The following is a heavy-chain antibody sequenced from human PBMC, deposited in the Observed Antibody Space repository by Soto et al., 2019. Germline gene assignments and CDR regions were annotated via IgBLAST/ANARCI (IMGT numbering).Heavy chain of an antibody. D-gene: IGHD6-13*01. CDR1: GGSMSSSNW. Sequence: SETLSLSSAVSGGSMSSSNWWSWVRQPPGKGLEWIGEIYHSGSTNYNPSLKSRVTISVDKSKNQFSLKLSSVTAADTAVYYCARAAMGGSSWPFDYWGQGTLVTVS. J-gene: IGHJ4*02. CDR2: IYHSGST. CDR3: ARAAMGGSSWPFDY. V-gene: IGHV4-4*02.